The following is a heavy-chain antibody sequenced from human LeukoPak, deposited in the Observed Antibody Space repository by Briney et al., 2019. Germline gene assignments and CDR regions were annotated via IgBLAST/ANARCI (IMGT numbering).Heavy chain of an antibody. J-gene: IGHJ4*02. CDR1: GFTFSGHW. CDR2: INQGGSDK. CDR3: TRDRSRAEDD. D-gene: IGHD1-14*01. Sequence: PGGSLRVSCAASGFTFSGHWMSWVRQAPGKGLEWVANINQGGSDKYYVDSVKGRFIISRDNANNLLYLQMNSLRGEDTAVYYCTRDRSRAEDDWGQGTLVTVSS. V-gene: IGHV3-7*01.